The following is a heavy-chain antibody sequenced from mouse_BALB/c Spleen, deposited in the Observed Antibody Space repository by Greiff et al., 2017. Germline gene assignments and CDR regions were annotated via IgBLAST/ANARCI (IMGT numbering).Heavy chain of an antibody. V-gene: IGHV5-4*02. CDR2: ISDGGSYT. Sequence: DVQLVESGGGLVQPGGSLKLSCAASGFTFSDYYMYWVRQTPEKRLEWVATISDGGSYTYYPDSVKGRFTISRDNAKNNLYLQMSSLKSEDTAMYYCARDGLWLRQGNYFDYWGQGTTLTVSS. CDR1: GFTFSDYY. CDR3: ARDGLWLRQGNYFDY. D-gene: IGHD2-2*01. J-gene: IGHJ2*01.